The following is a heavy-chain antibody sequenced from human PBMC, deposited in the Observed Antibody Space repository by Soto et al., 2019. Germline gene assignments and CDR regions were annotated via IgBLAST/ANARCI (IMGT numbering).Heavy chain of an antibody. CDR3: ARATLLGYCSGGSCYSDYYYGMDV. Sequence: ASVKVSCKASGYTFTSYDINWVRQATGQGFEYLGWMNPNSGNTGYVKKFQGRVTMTRDTSMSTAYMELSSLRSEDTAVYYRARATLLGYCSGGSCYSDYYYGMDVWGQGTTVTVS. CDR1: GYTFTSYD. V-gene: IGHV1-8*01. CDR2: MNPNSGNT. D-gene: IGHD2-15*01. J-gene: IGHJ6*02.